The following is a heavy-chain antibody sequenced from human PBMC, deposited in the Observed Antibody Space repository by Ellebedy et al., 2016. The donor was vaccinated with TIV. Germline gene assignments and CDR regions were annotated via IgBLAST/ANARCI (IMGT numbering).Heavy chain of an antibody. Sequence: SETLSLXCTVSGGSISSGGYYWSWIRQHPGKGLEWIGYIYYSGSTYYNPSLKSRVTISVDTSKNQFSLKLSSVTAADTAVYYCARERGLGIDPWGQGTLVTVSS. V-gene: IGHV4-31*03. J-gene: IGHJ5*02. CDR2: IYYSGST. CDR1: GGSISSGGYY. D-gene: IGHD3-16*01. CDR3: ARERGLGIDP.